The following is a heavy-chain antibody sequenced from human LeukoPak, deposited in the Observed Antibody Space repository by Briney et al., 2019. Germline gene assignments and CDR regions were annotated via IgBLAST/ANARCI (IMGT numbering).Heavy chain of an antibody. V-gene: IGHV1-18*01. CDR2: ISAYNGNT. Sequence: ASVKVSCKASGYTFTSYGISWVRQAPGQGLEWMGWISAYNGNTNYAQKLQGRVTMTTDTSTSTAYMELRSLRSDDTAVYYCARVCSSGWSPYYYYYMDVWGKGTTVTVSS. J-gene: IGHJ6*03. CDR1: GYTFTSYG. CDR3: ARVCSSGWSPYYYYYMDV. D-gene: IGHD6-19*01.